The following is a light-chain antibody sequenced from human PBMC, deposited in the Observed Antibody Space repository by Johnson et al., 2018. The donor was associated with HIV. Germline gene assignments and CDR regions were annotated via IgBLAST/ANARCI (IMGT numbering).Light chain of an antibody. V-gene: IGLV1-51*02. Sequence: QSVLTQPPSVSAAPGQKVTISCSGSSSNIGNNYVSWYQQLPGTAPKLLIYETNKRPSGIPDRFSGYKSGTSATLGITGLQTGDEADYYCGTWNSSLSGGPYVFGTGTKVTAL. CDR2: ETN. CDR3: GTWNSSLSGGPYV. CDR1: SSNIGNNY. J-gene: IGLJ1*01.